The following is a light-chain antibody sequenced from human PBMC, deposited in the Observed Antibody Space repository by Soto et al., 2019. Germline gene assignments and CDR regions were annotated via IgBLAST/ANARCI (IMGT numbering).Light chain of an antibody. CDR3: QQYNNWPRT. Sequence: EIVMPQSPATMSVSPGESATLYCRASQSVSSNLAWYQQKPGQAPRLLIYGSSTRATGIPARFSGSGSGTEFTLTISSLQSEDFAVYYCQQYNNWPRTFGQGTKVEIK. V-gene: IGKV3-15*01. J-gene: IGKJ1*01. CDR1: QSVSSN. CDR2: GSS.